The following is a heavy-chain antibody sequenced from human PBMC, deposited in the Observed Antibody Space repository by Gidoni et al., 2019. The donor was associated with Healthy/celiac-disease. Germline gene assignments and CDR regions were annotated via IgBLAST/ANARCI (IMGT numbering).Heavy chain of an antibody. CDR1: GFTFSSYS. D-gene: IGHD4-17*01. CDR3: ARADYGDYVGYFDL. V-gene: IGHV3-30-3*01. J-gene: IGHJ2*01. Sequence: QVQLVESGGGGVQPGWSRRLSCAASGFTFSSYSMHLFRQAPGKGLEWVAVISYDGSNKYYADSVKGRFTISRDNSKNTLYLQMNSLRAEDTAVYYCARADYGDYVGYFDLWGRGTLVTVSS. CDR2: ISYDGSNK.